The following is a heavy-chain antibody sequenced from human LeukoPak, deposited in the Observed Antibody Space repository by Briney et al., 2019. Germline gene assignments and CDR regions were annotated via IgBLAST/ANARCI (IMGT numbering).Heavy chain of an antibody. CDR3: ARDGSGRGGY. D-gene: IGHD1-26*01. CDR1: GGSFSGYY. V-gene: IGHV4-34*01. J-gene: IGHJ4*02. CDR2: INHSGST. Sequence: SETLSLTCAVYGGSFSGYYWSWIRQPPGKGLEWIGEINHSGSTNYNPSLKSRVTISVDTSKNQFSLKLSSVTAADTAVYYCARDGSGRGGYWGQGTLVTVSS.